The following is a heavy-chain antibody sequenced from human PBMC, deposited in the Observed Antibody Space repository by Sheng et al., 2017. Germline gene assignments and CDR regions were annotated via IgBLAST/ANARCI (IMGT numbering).Heavy chain of an antibody. CDR3: ARRGGSLNFFDF. D-gene: IGHD3-10*01. V-gene: IGHV5-51*06. Sequence: EVQLVQSGAEVKKPGESLKISCQGSGYSFDTSWIGWVRQMPGKGLEWMGIVFPDDSDIRYNPSFQGQVAISVDKSINTAYLQWDSLTASDTAMYYCARRGGSLNFFDFWATEPWSPSP. CDR1: GYSFDTSW. J-gene: IGHJ4*01. CDR2: VFPDDSDI.